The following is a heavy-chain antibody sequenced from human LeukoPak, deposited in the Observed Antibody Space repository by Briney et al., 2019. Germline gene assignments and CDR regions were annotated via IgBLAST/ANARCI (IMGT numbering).Heavy chain of an antibody. V-gene: IGHV3-21*01. CDR3: ARGRHSNYPFDY. J-gene: IGHJ4*02. D-gene: IGHD4-11*01. Sequence: GGSLRLSCAASGFTFSTYSVTWVRQAPGKGLEWVSAISPRSTYIYYADSVKGRFTISRDNAKNSLYLQMNSLRAEDTAVYYCARGRHSNYPFDYWGQGTLVTVSS. CDR2: ISPRSTYI. CDR1: GFTFSTYS.